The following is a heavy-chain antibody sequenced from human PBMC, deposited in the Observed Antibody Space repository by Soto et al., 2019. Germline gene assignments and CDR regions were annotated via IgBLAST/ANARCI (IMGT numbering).Heavy chain of an antibody. CDR1: GASVTDYS. CDR2: IYRSGST. Sequence: QVQLQGSGPGLVRPSGTLSLTCSVSGASVTDYSWTWIRQPAGRGLEWIGLIYRSGSTTYNPSLESRVTMSLDTSKTQFSLRLTSVTAAETAVYYCASVFYTDSGGYPRPIFDSWSQGTLVTVSS. J-gene: IGHJ4*02. D-gene: IGHD3-22*01. V-gene: IGHV4-4*07. CDR3: ASVFYTDSGGYPRPIFDS.